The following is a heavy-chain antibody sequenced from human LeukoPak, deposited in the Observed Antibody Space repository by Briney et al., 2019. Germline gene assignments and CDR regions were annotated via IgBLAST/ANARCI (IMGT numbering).Heavy chain of an antibody. Sequence: GGSLRLSCVASGLTLSSHAVSWVRQAPGNGLEWVSSIVDSTSNTFYADSVKGRFTISRDNSRNTMYLQMTSLRAEDTAVYFCAIYENENIHSFDYWGQGALVTVSS. D-gene: IGHD3-16*01. J-gene: IGHJ4*02. V-gene: IGHV3-23*01. CDR1: GLTLSSHA. CDR3: AIYENENIHSFDY. CDR2: IVDSTSNT.